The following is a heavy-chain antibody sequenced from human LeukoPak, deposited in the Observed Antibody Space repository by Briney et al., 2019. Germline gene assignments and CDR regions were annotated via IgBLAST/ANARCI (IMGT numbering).Heavy chain of an antibody. J-gene: IGHJ1*01. Sequence: PGGSLRLSCAASGFTFSSYWMHWVRQAPGKGLVWVSRINTDGNSTTYADSVKGRFTVSRDNAKNTLYLQMNSLRAEDTAVYYCAKDGYYDSSGYYPAEYFQHWGQGTLVTVSS. CDR1: GFTFSSYW. V-gene: IGHV3-74*01. CDR2: INTDGNST. D-gene: IGHD3-22*01. CDR3: AKDGYYDSSGYYPAEYFQH.